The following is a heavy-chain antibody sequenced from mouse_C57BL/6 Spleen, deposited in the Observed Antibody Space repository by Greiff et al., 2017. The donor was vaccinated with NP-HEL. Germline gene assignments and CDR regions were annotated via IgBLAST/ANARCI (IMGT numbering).Heavy chain of an antibody. CDR3: ARHNYGRRFAY. Sequence: EVKVVESGGGLVQPGGSLKLSCAASGFTFSDYYMYWVRQTPEKRLEWVAYISNGGGSTSYPDTVTGRFTISRDHAKNPLYLQMSRLKSEDTAMYYCARHNYGRRFAYWGQGTLVTVSA. J-gene: IGHJ3*01. V-gene: IGHV5-12*01. D-gene: IGHD1-1*01. CDR1: GFTFSDYY. CDR2: ISNGGGST.